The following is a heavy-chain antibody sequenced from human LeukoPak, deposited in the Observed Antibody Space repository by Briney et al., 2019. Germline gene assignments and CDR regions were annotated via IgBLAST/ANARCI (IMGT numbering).Heavy chain of an antibody. D-gene: IGHD3-22*01. CDR2: IYTSGST. CDR1: GGSISSYY. Sequence: SETLSLTCTVSGGSISSYYWSWIRQPAGRGLEWIGRIYTSGSTNYNPSLKSRVTMSVDTSKNQFSLKLSSVTAADTAVYYCATIGYDSSGYYVAHYFDYWGQGTLVTVSS. CDR3: ATIGYDSSGYYVAHYFDY. V-gene: IGHV4-4*07. J-gene: IGHJ4*02.